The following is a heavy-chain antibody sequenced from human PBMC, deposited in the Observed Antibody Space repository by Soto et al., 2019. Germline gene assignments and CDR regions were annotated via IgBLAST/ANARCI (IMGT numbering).Heavy chain of an antibody. D-gene: IGHD3-3*01. CDR3: AKAPRGGVIIITTSAHFDY. CDR2: ISPDGGST. CDR1: GGSFSSFA. V-gene: IGHV1-46*01. J-gene: IGHJ4*02. Sequence: ASVKVSCKASGGSFSSFAFSWVRQAPGQGLEWMGIISPDGGSTRYAQKFQGRVTMTRDTSTSTVYMELSSLRSEDTAIYYCAKAPRGGVIIITTSAHFDYWGQGTLVTVSS.